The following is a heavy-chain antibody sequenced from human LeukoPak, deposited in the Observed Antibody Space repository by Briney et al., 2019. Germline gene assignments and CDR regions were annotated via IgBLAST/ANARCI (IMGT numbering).Heavy chain of an antibody. D-gene: IGHD2-2*01. CDR1: GFTFSSYW. CDR2: IRYDGSNK. Sequence: GGSLRLSCAASGFTFSSYWMSWVRQAPGKGLEWVAFIRYDGSNKYYADSVKGRFTISRDNSKNTLYLQMNSLRAEDTAVYYCADEGYCSSTSCPPGGYWGQGTLVTVSS. J-gene: IGHJ4*02. V-gene: IGHV3-30*02. CDR3: ADEGYCSSTSCPPGGY.